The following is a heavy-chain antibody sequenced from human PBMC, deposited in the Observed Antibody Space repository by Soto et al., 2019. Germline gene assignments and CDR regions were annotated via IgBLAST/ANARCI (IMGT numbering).Heavy chain of an antibody. D-gene: IGHD3-22*01. CDR3: ATDPTSISTIVVGTRLDAFDI. CDR1: GGSFSTSS. J-gene: IGHJ3*02. Sequence: QEQLVQSGAEVKKPGSSVKVSCKASGGSFSTSSFSWVRQAPGQGFEWLGGIIPLSDKPTYAQKFQGRVTITADKSSSTVYMKLSSLSSEDTGVYYCATDPTSISTIVVGTRLDAFDIWGQGTLVIVSS. CDR2: IIPLSDKP. V-gene: IGHV1-69*06.